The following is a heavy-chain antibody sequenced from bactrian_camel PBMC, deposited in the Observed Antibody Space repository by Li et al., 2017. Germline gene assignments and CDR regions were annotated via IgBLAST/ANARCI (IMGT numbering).Heavy chain of an antibody. Sequence: VQLVESGGGLVQPGGSLRLSCVASGFPFSGYDMSWVRQAPGKEREGVSCVNWNGEITYYADSVKGRFTISRDDDDAKKTVYLQMNSLRTEDMAIYYCARMGAYWVFNYWGQGTQVTVS. CDR3: ARMGAYWVFNY. CDR1: GFPFSGYD. V-gene: IGHV3S40*01. CDR2: VNWNGEIT. D-gene: IGHD1*01. J-gene: IGHJ4*01.